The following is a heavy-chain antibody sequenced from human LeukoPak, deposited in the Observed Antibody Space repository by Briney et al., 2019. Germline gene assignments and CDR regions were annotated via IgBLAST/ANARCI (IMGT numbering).Heavy chain of an antibody. J-gene: IGHJ4*02. CDR1: GFAFSNYG. CDR3: AKDGNWARFEN. V-gene: IGHV3-23*01. Sequence: GGSLRLSCAASGFAFSNYGMKCLRQARGRGLEWVSGITGSGSTTYYADSVKGRFTISRDNSKNTLYLQMNRPRAEDTAAYYCAKDGNWARFENWGQGTLVTVSS. D-gene: IGHD7-27*01. CDR2: ITGSGSTT.